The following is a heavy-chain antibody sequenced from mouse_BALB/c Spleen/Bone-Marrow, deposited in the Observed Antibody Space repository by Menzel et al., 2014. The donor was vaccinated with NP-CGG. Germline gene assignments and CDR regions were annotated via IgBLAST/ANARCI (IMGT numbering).Heavy chain of an antibody. CDR3: ARRWLPYAMDY. CDR1: GYTFTSYI. V-gene: IGHV1-14*01. D-gene: IGHD2-3*01. Sequence: EVQRVESGPELVKPGASVKMSCKASGYTFTSYIMHWVKQKPGQGLEWIGYINPYNDGTKYNEKFKGKATPTSDKSSSTAYMELSSLTPEDSAVYYCARRWLPYAMDYWGQGTSVTVSS. J-gene: IGHJ4*01. CDR2: INPYNDGT.